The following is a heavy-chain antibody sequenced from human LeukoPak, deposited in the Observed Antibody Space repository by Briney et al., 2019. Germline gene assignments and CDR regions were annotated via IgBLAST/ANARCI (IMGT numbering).Heavy chain of an antibody. J-gene: IGHJ5*02. Sequence: SETLSLTCAVYGGSFTGYYWSWIRQPPGKGLEWIREINHSGSTNYNPSLKSRVTISVDTSKNQSSLKLSSVTAADTAVYYCARVGPLYYYGSGSYYKKNWFDPWAQGTLVTVSS. CDR2: INHSGST. CDR3: ARVGPLYYYGSGSYYKKNWFDP. CDR1: GGSFTGYY. D-gene: IGHD3-10*01. V-gene: IGHV4-34*01.